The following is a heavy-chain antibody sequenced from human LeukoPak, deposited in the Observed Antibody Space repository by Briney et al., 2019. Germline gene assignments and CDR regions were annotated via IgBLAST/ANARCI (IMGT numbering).Heavy chain of an antibody. CDR2: IYDSETT. CDR3: ARFDHSSTEYFQH. V-gene: IGHV4-59*11. D-gene: IGHD3-9*01. J-gene: IGHJ1*01. CDR1: GAFISSHY. Sequence: PSETLSLTCTVSGAFISSHYWNWIRQPPGKGLEGIGYIYDSETTNYNPYLKSRVTISVDTSKSQMSLELSSVTPADTAVYFCARFDHSSTEYFQHWGQGTLVTVSS.